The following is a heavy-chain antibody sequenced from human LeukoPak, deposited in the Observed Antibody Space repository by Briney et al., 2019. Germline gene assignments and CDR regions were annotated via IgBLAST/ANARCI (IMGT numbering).Heavy chain of an antibody. J-gene: IGHJ4*02. D-gene: IGHD6-13*01. CDR2: ISAYNGNT. CDR1: GYTFTSYG. V-gene: IGHV1-18*01. Sequence: ASVNVSFTASGYTFTSYGISWVRQAPGQGLEWMGWISAYNGNTNYAQKLQGRVTMTTDTSTSTAYMELRSLRSDDTAVYHCARDGAAAGTSDYWGQGTLVTVSS. CDR3: ARDGAAAGTSDY.